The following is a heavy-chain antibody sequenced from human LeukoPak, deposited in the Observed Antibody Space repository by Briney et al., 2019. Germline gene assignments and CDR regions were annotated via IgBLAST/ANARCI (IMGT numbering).Heavy chain of an antibody. CDR3: VKDLGYCGGDCYSGFDY. V-gene: IGHV3-23*01. J-gene: IGHJ4*02. D-gene: IGHD2-21*02. CDR2: ISGSGGST. Sequence: GGSLRLSCAASGFTFSSYAMSWVRQAPGKGLEWVSAISGSGGSTYYADSVKGRFTISSHSSKSMLYLQMNSLRAEDTAVYYCVKDLGYCGGDCYSGFDYWGQGTLVTVSS. CDR1: GFTFSSYA.